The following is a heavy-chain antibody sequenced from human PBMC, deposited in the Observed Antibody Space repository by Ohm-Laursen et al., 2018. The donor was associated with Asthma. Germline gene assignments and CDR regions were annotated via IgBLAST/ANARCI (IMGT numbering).Heavy chain of an antibody. CDR3: ARDNFAFWIGSPPDY. D-gene: IGHD3-3*01. V-gene: IGHV3-30*03. J-gene: IGHJ4*02. Sequence: SLRLSCAASGFSFRDYGMYWVRQAPGKGLQWVALISNDGRDQYYADSVKGRFTVFRDNSNYILYLQMNSLRAEDTAVYYCARDNFAFWIGSPPDYWGQGTLVTVSS. CDR1: GFSFRDYG. CDR2: ISNDGRDQ.